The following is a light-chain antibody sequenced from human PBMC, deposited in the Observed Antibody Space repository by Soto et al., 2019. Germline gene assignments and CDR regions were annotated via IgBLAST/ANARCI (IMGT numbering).Light chain of an antibody. CDR3: SSYAGINNLV. CDR2: EGS. J-gene: IGLJ2*01. Sequence: QSALTQPASVSGSPGQSIIISCTGASSDVGTYSLVSWYQQHPGKAPKLMIYEGSRRPSGVSNRFSGSTSDNTASLTVSGLQAEDEAYYFCSSYAGINNLVFGGGTKVTVL. CDR1: SSDVGTYSL. V-gene: IGLV2-14*02.